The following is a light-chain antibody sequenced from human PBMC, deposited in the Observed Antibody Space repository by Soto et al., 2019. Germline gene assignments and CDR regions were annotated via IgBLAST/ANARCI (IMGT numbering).Light chain of an antibody. CDR1: QSVNSN. J-gene: IGKJ1*01. Sequence: EIVMTQSPATLSVSPAERATLSCRASQSVNSNLAWYQQKPGQAPRLLIYGVSNRATGIPARFSGSGSGTEFTLTISSLQSEDFALYYCQHYNNWPWTLGQGTKVDI. CDR3: QHYNNWPWT. CDR2: GVS. V-gene: IGKV3-15*01.